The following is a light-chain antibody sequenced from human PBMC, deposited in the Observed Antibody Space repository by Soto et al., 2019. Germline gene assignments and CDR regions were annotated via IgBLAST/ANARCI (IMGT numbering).Light chain of an antibody. J-gene: IGLJ2*01. Sequence: QSALTQPASVSGSPGRSITISCTGSSSDVGAYNYVSWYQHHPGKAPKLLIYDVTNRPSGISSCFVGSSSGNTASLTISGLQAEDEAHYYCSSYTGTNAPIIFGGGTQLTVL. CDR3: SSYTGTNAPII. CDR2: DVT. V-gene: IGLV2-14*03. CDR1: SSDVGAYNY.